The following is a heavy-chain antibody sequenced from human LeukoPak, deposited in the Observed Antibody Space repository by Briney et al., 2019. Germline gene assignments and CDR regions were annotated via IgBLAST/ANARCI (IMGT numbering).Heavy chain of an antibody. CDR3: ASLYTVVSYSGSYYVGYFDY. D-gene: IGHD1-26*01. CDR1: GGSISSSSYY. Sequence: PSETLSLTCTVSGGSISSSSYYWGWIRQPPGKGLEWIGSIYYSGTTYYNPSLKSRVTISVDTSKNQFSLKLSSVTAADTALYYCASLYTVVSYSGSYYVGYFDYWGQGTLVTVSS. CDR2: IYYSGTT. J-gene: IGHJ4*02. V-gene: IGHV4-39*01.